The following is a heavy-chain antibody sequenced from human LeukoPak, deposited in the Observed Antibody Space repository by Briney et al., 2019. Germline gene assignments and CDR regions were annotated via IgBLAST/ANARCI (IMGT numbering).Heavy chain of an antibody. CDR1: GFTFSSYA. CDR2: ISYDGSDK. V-gene: IGHV3-30*04. CDR3: PRDPGSLEFYYYMDV. D-gene: IGHD3-3*01. Sequence: GGSLRLSWTASGFTFSSYAMHWVRQAPGKGLEWVALISYDGSDKYYADSVKGRFTISRDNSKNTLYLQMNNLRSEDTAVYYCPRDPGSLEFYYYMDVWGKGTTVTVSS. J-gene: IGHJ6*03.